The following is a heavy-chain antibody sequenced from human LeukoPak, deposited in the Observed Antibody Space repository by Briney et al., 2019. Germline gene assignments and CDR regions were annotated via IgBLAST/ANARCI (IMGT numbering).Heavy chain of an antibody. V-gene: IGHV3-21*01. CDR1: GFTFSSDS. Sequence: PGGSLRLSCAASGFTFSSDSMNWVRQAPGKGLEWVSSISSSSSYIYYADSVKGRFTISRDNAKNSLYLQMNSLRAEDTAVYYCARDRRDDYASFDYWGQGTLVTVSS. J-gene: IGHJ4*02. CDR2: ISSSSSYI. CDR3: ARDRRDDYASFDY. D-gene: IGHD5-24*01.